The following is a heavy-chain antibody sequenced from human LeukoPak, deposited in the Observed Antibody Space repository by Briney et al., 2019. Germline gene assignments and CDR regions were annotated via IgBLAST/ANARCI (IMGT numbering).Heavy chain of an antibody. CDR2: FDPEDGET. J-gene: IGHJ6*03. Sequence: GASVKVSCKVSGYTLTELSMHWVRQAPGKGLEWMGGFDPEDGETIYAQKFQGRVTMTEDTSTDTAYMELRSLRSDDTAVYYCARDRGSGWTGDYYYYMDVWGKGTTVTVSS. CDR1: GYTLTELS. V-gene: IGHV1-24*01. CDR3: ARDRGSGWTGDYYYYMDV. D-gene: IGHD6-19*01.